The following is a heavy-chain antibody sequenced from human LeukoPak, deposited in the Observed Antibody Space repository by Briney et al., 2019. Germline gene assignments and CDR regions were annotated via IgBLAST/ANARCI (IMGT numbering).Heavy chain of an antibody. D-gene: IGHD3-10*01. CDR1: GFTFSSYG. Sequence: GGSLRLSCAASGFTFSSYGMSWVRQAPGKGLEWVSAISGSGGSTYYADSVKGRFTISRDNSKNTLYLQINSLRAEDTAIYYCARDVSRIRITMVRGGSAFDVWGQGTLVTVSS. V-gene: IGHV3-23*01. J-gene: IGHJ3*01. CDR3: ARDVSRIRITMVRGGSAFDV. CDR2: ISGSGGST.